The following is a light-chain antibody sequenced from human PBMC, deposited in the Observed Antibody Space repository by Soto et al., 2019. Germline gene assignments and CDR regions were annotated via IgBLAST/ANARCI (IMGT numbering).Light chain of an antibody. Sequence: IQLTQSPSSLSASVEDRVTATCRASQGIGTYLVWYQQKSGKAPTVLIYASSTLQTGVPSRFSGSGSGTDCSLTISSLHPEDVTTYYCQQVDSYPRTLGQGTKVDIK. V-gene: IGKV1-9*01. J-gene: IGKJ1*01. CDR1: QGIGTY. CDR3: QQVDSYPRT. CDR2: ASS.